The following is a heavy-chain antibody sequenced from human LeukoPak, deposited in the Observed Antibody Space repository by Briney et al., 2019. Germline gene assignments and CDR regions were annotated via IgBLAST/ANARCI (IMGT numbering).Heavy chain of an antibody. Sequence: GGSLRLSCAASGFTFSSYGMHWVRQAPGKGLEWVAFIRYDGSNKYYADSVKGRFTISRDNSKNTLYLQMNSLRAEDTAVYYCAKVRTGSGSYYIMGVFDYWGQGTLVTVSS. CDR1: GFTFSSYG. CDR3: AKVRTGSGSYYIMGVFDY. D-gene: IGHD3-10*01. V-gene: IGHV3-30*02. J-gene: IGHJ4*02. CDR2: IRYDGSNK.